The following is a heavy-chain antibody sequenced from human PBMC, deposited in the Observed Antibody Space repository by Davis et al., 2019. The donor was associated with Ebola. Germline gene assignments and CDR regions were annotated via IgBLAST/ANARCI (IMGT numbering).Heavy chain of an antibody. CDR1: GFTFSSYW. D-gene: IGHD6-13*01. V-gene: IGHV3-74*01. J-gene: IGHJ5*02. CDR2: INSDGSST. CDR3: AREMGIAAAGTLWFDP. Sequence: LKISCAASGFTFSSYWMHWVRQAPGKGLVWVSRINSDGSSTSYADSVKGRFTISRDNAKNSLYLQMNSLRDEDTAVYYCAREMGIAAAGTLWFDPWGQGTLVTVSS.